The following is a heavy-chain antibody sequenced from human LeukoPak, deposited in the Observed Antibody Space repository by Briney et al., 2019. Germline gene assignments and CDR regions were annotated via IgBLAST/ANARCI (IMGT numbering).Heavy chain of an antibody. D-gene: IGHD5-24*01. J-gene: IGHJ4*02. V-gene: IGHV1-8*01. Sequence: ASVEVSCKASGYTFTSYDINWVRQATGQGLEWMGWMNPSSGNTGYAQKFQGRVTMTRNTSISTAYMELSSLRSEDTAVYYCARIARRGDGYNYKYWGQGTLVTVSS. CDR3: ARIARRGDGYNYKY. CDR1: GYTFTSYD. CDR2: MNPSSGNT.